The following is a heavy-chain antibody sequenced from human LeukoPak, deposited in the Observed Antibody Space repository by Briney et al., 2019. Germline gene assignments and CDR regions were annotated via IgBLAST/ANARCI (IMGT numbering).Heavy chain of an antibody. V-gene: IGHV3-33*01. Sequence: PGGSLRLSCAASGFTFSSYGMPWVRQAPGKGLEWVAAIWYDGSNKYYADIVKGRFTISRDNSKTTLYLQMNSLRAEDMAVYYCARDLTYYDFWSGYSKPYYYYCMDVCGQGSTVTVSS. J-gene: IGHJ6*02. CDR3: ARDLTYYDFWSGYSKPYYYYCMDV. D-gene: IGHD3-3*01. CDR1: GFTFSSYG. CDR2: IWYDGSNK.